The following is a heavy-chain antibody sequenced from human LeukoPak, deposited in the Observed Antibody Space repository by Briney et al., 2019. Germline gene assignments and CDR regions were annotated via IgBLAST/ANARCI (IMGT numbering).Heavy chain of an antibody. D-gene: IGHD3-3*01. Sequence: ASVKVSCKASGYTFTGYYMHWVRQAPGQGLELMGWINPNSGGTNYAQKFQGRVTMTRDTSISTAYMELSRLRSDDTAVYYCARVPLEWFPYDFDYWGQGTLVTVSS. CDR2: INPNSGGT. CDR1: GYTFTGYY. V-gene: IGHV1-2*02. J-gene: IGHJ4*02. CDR3: ARVPLEWFPYDFDY.